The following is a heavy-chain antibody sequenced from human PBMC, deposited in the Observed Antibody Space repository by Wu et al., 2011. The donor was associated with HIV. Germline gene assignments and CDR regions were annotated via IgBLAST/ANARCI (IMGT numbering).Heavy chain of an antibody. Sequence: ASGYMLHRLLLYTGCDRPLDKGLSGVGWINPNSGGTNYAQKFQGRATMTRDTSINTAYMDLSSLRSDDSAVYYCARDPGIAATGMFGWGQGTLVTVSS. CDR2: INPNSGGT. CDR1: GYMLHRLLL. CDR3: ARDPGIAATGMFG. J-gene: IGHJ4*02. D-gene: IGHD6-13*01. V-gene: IGHV1-2*02.